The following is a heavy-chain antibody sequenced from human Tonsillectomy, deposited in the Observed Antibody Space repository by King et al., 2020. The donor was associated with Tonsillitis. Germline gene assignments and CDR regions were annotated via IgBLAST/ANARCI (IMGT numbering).Heavy chain of an antibody. V-gene: IGHV4-30-4*01. CDR1: GGSISSGDDY. J-gene: IGHJ6*02. Sequence: QLQESGPGLVKPSQTLSLTCTVSGGSISSGDDYWSWIRQTPGKGLEWIGYIYYSGSTYYNPSLKSRVTISVDTSKTQFSLKLSSVTAADTAVYYCARAPPTVAVAGTRYYYYYGMDVWGQGTTVTVS. D-gene: IGHD6-19*01. CDR3: ARAPPTVAVAGTRYYYYYGMDV. CDR2: IYYSGST.